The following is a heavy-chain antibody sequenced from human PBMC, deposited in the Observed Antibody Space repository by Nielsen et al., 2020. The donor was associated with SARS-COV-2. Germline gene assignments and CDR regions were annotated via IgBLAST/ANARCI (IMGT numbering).Heavy chain of an antibody. CDR2: ISAYNGNT. V-gene: IGHV1-18*01. CDR3: ASNIVVVVAAGYYYYGMDV. J-gene: IGHJ6*02. D-gene: IGHD2-15*01. Sequence: ASVNVSCKASGYTFTSYGISWVRQAPAQGLEWMGWISAYNGNTNYAQKLQSRVTMTTDTSTSTAYMELRSLRSEDTAVYYCASNIVVVVAAGYYYYGMDVWGQGTTVTVSS. CDR1: GYTFTSYG.